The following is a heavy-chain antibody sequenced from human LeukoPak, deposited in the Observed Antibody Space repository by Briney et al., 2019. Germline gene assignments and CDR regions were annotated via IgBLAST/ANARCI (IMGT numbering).Heavy chain of an antibody. CDR1: GGSISSGSYY. J-gene: IGHJ3*02. D-gene: IGHD3-10*01. CDR3: ARDVSLWFGEFHGAFDI. Sequence: PSQTLSLTCTVSGGSISSGSYYWSWIRQPAGKGLECIGSIYTSGSTNYNPSLKSRVTISVDTSKNQFSLKLSSVTAADTAVYYCARDVSLWFGEFHGAFDIWGQGTTVTVSS. CDR2: IYTSGST. V-gene: IGHV4-61*02.